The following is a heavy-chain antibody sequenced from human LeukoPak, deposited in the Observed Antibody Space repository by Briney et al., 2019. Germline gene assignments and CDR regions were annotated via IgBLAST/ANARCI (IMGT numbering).Heavy chain of an antibody. D-gene: IGHD3-22*01. CDR3: ARGLYYDSSGSLVPFDY. CDR2: IKQDGSEK. CDR1: GFTFDDYG. Sequence: PGGSLRLSCAASGFTFDDYGMSWVRQAPGKGLEWVANIKQDGSEKYYVDSVKGRFTISRDNAKNSLYLQMNSLRAEDTAVYYCARGLYYDSSGSLVPFDYWGQGTLVTVSS. J-gene: IGHJ4*02. V-gene: IGHV3-7*01.